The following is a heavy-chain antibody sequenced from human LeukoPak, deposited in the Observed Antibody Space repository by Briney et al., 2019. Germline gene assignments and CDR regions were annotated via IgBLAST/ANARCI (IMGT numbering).Heavy chain of an antibody. Sequence: SETLSLTCTVSGGSISSSSYYWGWIRQPPGKGLEWIGSIYYSGSTYYNPSLKSRVTISVDTSKNQFSLKLSSVTAADTAVYYCARGHRTIFGVVIPRGRFGNYFDYWGQGTLVTVSS. V-gene: IGHV4-39*01. CDR1: GGSISSSSYY. D-gene: IGHD3-3*01. J-gene: IGHJ4*02. CDR2: IYYSGST. CDR3: ARGHRTIFGVVIPRGRFGNYFDY.